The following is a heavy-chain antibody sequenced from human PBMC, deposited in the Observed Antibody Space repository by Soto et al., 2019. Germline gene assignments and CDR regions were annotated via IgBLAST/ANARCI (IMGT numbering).Heavy chain of an antibody. Sequence: QVQLVQSGAEVKKPGASVKVACKASGYTFSNSGTTWVRQAPGQGLEWMGWISAYNGDANYAQKFQGRVTMTTDPSTNTAYMELRSLRSDDTAGYYCARVEKYCTSTNCLDYWGQGTLVTVSS. CDR1: GYTFSNSG. CDR3: ARVEKYCTSTNCLDY. V-gene: IGHV1-18*01. CDR2: ISAYNGDA. J-gene: IGHJ4*02. D-gene: IGHD2-2*01.